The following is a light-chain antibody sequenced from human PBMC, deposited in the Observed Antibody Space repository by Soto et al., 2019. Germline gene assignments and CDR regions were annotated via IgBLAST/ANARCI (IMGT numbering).Light chain of an antibody. Sequence: DLVMTQSPLSLPVTPGEPASISCRSSQSLLHSNGYNYLDWYLQKPGQSPQLLIYLGSNRASGVPERISGSGSGTDFTLKISRVEAEDVGVYYCMQALQTPSITFGQGTRLEIK. CDR2: LGS. J-gene: IGKJ5*01. V-gene: IGKV2-28*01. CDR1: QSLLHSNGYNY. CDR3: MQALQTPSIT.